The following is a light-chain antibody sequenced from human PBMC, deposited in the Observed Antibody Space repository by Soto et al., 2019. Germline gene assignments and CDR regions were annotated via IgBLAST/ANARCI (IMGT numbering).Light chain of an antibody. Sequence: QSALTQPASVSGSPGQSITISCTGTSSDVGGHNSVSWYQQHPGKAPKLMIYNVSNRPSGVSNRFSGSKSGNTASLTISGLLAEDEADYYCTSYTSSSTYVFGAGTKVTGL. V-gene: IGLV2-14*01. CDR3: TSYTSSSTYV. J-gene: IGLJ1*01. CDR1: SSDVGGHNS. CDR2: NVS.